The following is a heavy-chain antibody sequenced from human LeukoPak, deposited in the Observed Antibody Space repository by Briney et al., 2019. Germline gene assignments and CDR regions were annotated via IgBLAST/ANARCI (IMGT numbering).Heavy chain of an antibody. D-gene: IGHD6-19*01. CDR2: ISYEGSNK. CDR1: GFTFSTYT. CDR3: ARAPYTSGWYFAFDY. J-gene: IGHJ4*02. V-gene: IGHV3-30-3*01. Sequence: PGGSLRLSCAASGFTFSTYTMHWVRQAPGKGLVWVALISYEGSNKYYADSVKGRFTISRDNSKNTLYLQMDSLRAEDTAVYYCARAPYTSGWYFAFDYWGQGTLVTVSS.